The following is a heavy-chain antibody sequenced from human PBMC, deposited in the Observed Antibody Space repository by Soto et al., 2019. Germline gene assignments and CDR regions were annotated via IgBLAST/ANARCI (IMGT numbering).Heavy chain of an antibody. Sequence: QVQLQESGPGLVKPSQTLSLTCTVSGGSISSGGYYWSWIRQHPGKGLEWIGYIYYSGSTYYNPSLKSRVTISVDTSKNQFSLKLSSVTAADTAVYYCARCESTMVRGVMFSWDYWGQGTLVTVSS. CDR2: IYYSGST. CDR3: ARCESTMVRGVMFSWDY. D-gene: IGHD3-10*01. J-gene: IGHJ4*02. CDR1: GGSISSGGYY. V-gene: IGHV4-31*03.